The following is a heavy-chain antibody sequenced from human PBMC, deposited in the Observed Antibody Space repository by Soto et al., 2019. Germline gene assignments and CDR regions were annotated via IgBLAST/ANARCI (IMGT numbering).Heavy chain of an antibody. D-gene: IGHD3-10*01. V-gene: IGHV3-23*01. J-gene: IGHJ6*02. CDR3: AKDRFPMVRGVIRNGMDV. CDR2: ISGSGGST. CDR1: GFTFSSYA. Sequence: GGSLRLSCAASGFTFSSYAMSWVRQAPGKGLGWVSAISGSGGSTYYADSVKGRFTISRDNSKNTLYLQMNSLRAEDTAVYYCAKDRFPMVRGVIRNGMDVWGQGTTVTVSS.